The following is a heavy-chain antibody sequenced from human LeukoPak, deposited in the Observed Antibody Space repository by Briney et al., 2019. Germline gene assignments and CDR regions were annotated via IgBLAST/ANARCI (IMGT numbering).Heavy chain of an antibody. CDR3: AKELQEWLVPYYFDY. V-gene: IGHV3-7*01. CDR1: GFTFSSYW. Sequence: GGSLRLSCAASGFTFSSYWMSWVRQAPGEGLEWVANIKQDGSEKYYVDSVKGRFTISRDNAKNSLYLQMNSLRAEDTAVYYCAKELQEWLVPYYFDYWGQGTLVTVSS. J-gene: IGHJ4*02. CDR2: IKQDGSEK. D-gene: IGHD6-19*01.